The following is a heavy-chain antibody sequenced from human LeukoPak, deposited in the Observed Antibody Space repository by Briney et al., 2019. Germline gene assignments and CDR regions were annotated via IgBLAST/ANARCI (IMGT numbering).Heavy chain of an antibody. CDR2: IIPIFGTP. CDR3: ARAYDSIRYYFDS. J-gene: IGHJ4*02. CDR1: GYTFTSYG. Sequence: SVKVSCKASGYTFTSYGISWVRQAPGQGLEWMGGIIPIFGTPDYAQRFQGKVTITTDESTSTAYMELSSLTSEDTAVYYCARAYDSIRYYFDSWGQGTLVTVSP. V-gene: IGHV1-69*05. D-gene: IGHD3-22*01.